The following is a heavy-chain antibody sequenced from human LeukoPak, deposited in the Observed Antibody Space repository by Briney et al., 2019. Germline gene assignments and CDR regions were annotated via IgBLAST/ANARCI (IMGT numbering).Heavy chain of an antibody. Sequence: GGSLRLSCAASGFTFSNYYMSWIRQAPGKGLDWISYISSSATSMSYADSVKGRFTISRDSAKTSLYLQMNSLTAEDTAVYYCARLIKFGTTGYYFDYWGQGTLVTVSS. D-gene: IGHD3-16*01. CDR1: GFTFSNYY. CDR2: ISSSATSM. V-gene: IGHV3-11*04. J-gene: IGHJ4*02. CDR3: ARLIKFGTTGYYFDY.